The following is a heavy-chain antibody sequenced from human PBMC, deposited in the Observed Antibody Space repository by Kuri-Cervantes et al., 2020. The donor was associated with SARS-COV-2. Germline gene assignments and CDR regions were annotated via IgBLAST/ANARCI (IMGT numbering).Heavy chain of an antibody. J-gene: IGHJ4*02. CDR1: GGSFSGYY. V-gene: IGHV4-34*01. CDR2: INHSGST. D-gene: IGHD6-6*01. CDR3: ARRSRVSSSAVVHYYFNY. Sequence: GSLRLSCAVYGGSFSGYYWSWIRQPPGKGLEWIGEINHSGSTNYNLSLKSRVTISVDTSKNQFSLKLSSVTAADTAVYYCARRSRVSSSAVVHYYFNYWCQGTLVTVSS.